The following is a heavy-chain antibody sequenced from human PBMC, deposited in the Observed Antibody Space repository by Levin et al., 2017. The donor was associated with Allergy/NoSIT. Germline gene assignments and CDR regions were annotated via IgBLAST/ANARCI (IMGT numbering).Heavy chain of an antibody. V-gene: IGHV4-59*12. CDR3: ARDGTSGSGWYHY. D-gene: IGHD6-19*01. CDR1: GGSINNYY. CDR2: IYYTGST. J-gene: IGHJ4*02. Sequence: ESLKISCTVSGGSINNYYWSWIRQPPGRGLEWIGYIYYTGSTEYNPSLQSRVTISLDTSKNQFSLKLRSVTAADTAVYYCARDGTSGSGWYHYWGQGTLVTVSS.